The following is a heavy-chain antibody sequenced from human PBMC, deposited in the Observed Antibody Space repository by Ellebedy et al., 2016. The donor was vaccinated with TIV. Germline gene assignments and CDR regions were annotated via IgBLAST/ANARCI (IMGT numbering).Heavy chain of an antibody. D-gene: IGHD6-13*01. V-gene: IGHV3-23*01. J-gene: IGHJ3*01. CDR3: AKSIAAAGKIAFFDV. CDR1: GLTFRNYA. CDR2: FSGAGTST. Sequence: GGSLRLSCAASGLTFRNYAMNWVRQAPGKGLEWVATFSGAGTSTYYADSVKGRFTVSRDNSNNTLSLQMNNLRAEDTALYYCAKSIAAAGKIAFFDVWGQGTMVTVSS.